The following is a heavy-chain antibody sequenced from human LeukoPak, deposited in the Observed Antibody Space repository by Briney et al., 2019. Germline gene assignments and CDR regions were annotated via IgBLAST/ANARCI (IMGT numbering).Heavy chain of an antibody. CDR1: GGSISSGGYY. V-gene: IGHV4-30-2*01. CDR2: IYHSGRT. Sequence: PSETLSLTCTVSGGSISSGGYYWSWIRQPPGKGLEWIGYIYHSGRTYYNPSLKSRVTISVDRSKNQFSLKLSSVTAADTAVYYCARESGDSSGLYWGQGTLVTVSS. CDR3: ARESGDSSGLY. J-gene: IGHJ4*02. D-gene: IGHD6-19*01.